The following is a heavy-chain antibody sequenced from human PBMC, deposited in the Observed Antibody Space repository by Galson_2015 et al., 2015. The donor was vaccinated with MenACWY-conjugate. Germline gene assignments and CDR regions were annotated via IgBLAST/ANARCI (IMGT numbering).Heavy chain of an antibody. Sequence: QSGAEVKKPGESLKISCKGSGFSSTRHWIGWVRQMPGKGLEWMGNIYPVDSDTKYSPSFEGQVTISADKSITTAYLQWSSLKASDTAIYYCARHSGSGGNQYWYFDLWGRGTLVTVSS. CDR1: GFSSTRHW. CDR2: IYPVDSDT. D-gene: IGHD4-23*01. J-gene: IGHJ2*01. V-gene: IGHV5-51*01. CDR3: ARHSGSGGNQYWYFDL.